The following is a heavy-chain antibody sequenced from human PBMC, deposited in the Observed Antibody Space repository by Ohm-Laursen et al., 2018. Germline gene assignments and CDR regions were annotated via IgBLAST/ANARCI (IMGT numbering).Heavy chain of an antibody. V-gene: IGHV4-61*01. D-gene: IGHD5-12*01. Sequence: SDTLSLTCTVSGVSVSSGSYYWSWIRQLPGKGLEWIAYISYSGSTNYNPSLKSRVTISIDPSKTQFSLNLSSVTAADTAVYYCARGSSGLVIDHWGQGTLVTVSS. J-gene: IGHJ4*02. CDR1: GVSVSSGSYY. CDR2: ISYSGST. CDR3: ARGSSGLVIDH.